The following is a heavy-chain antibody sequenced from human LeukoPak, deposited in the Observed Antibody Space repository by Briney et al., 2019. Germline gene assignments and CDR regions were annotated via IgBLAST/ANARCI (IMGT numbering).Heavy chain of an antibody. CDR1: GYTFTGYY. J-gene: IGHJ4*02. V-gene: IGHV1-2*02. CDR3: ARGASRIVVVPGGGPFGY. CDR2: INPNSGGT. D-gene: IGHD2-2*01. Sequence: ASVKVSCKASGYTFTGYYMHWVRQAPGQGLEWMGWINPNSGGTNYAQKFQGRVTMTRDTSISTAYMELSRLRSDDTAVYYCARGASRIVVVPGGGPFGYWGQGTLVTVSS.